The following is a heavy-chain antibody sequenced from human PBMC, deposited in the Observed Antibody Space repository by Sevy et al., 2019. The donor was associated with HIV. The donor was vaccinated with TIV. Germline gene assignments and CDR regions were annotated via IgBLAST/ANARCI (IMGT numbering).Heavy chain of an antibody. D-gene: IGHD2-2*01. Sequence: SETLSLTCTVSGGSISSSSYYWGWIRQPPGKGLEWIGSIYYSGSTYYNPSLKSRVTISVDTSKNQFSLKLSSVTAADTAVYYWARQGRVPAVYRIFGFDYWGQGTLVTVSS. V-gene: IGHV4-39*01. CDR1: GGSISSSSYY. CDR3: ARQGRVPAVYRIFGFDY. J-gene: IGHJ4*02. CDR2: IYYSGST.